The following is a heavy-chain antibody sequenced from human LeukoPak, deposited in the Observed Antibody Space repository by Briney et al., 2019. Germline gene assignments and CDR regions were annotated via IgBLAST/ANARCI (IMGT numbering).Heavy chain of an antibody. V-gene: IGHV3-23*01. J-gene: IGHJ4*02. CDR2: ISGSGGST. CDR3: AKEKYYYDSSGYYDY. CDR1: GFTVSSNY. D-gene: IGHD3-22*01. Sequence: GGSLRLSCAASGFTVSSNYMSWVRQAPGKGLEWVSAISGSGGSTYYADSVKGRFTISRDNSKNTLYLQMNSLRAEDTAVYYCAKEKYYYDSSGYYDYWGQGTLVTVSS.